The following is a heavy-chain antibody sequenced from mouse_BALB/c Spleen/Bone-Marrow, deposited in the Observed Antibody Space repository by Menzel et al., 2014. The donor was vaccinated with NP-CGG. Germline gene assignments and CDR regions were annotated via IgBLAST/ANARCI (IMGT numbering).Heavy chain of an antibody. D-gene: IGHD4-1*01. CDR3: ARPLTGAYFDY. V-gene: IGHV5-9*02. CDR1: GFAFSSYD. J-gene: IGHJ2*01. Sequence: EVKLMESGGGLVKPGGSLKLSCAASGFAFSSYDMSWVRQTPEKRLERVATISSGGSYTYYPDSVKGRFTISRDNARNTLYLQMSSLRSEDTALYYCARPLTGAYFDYWGQGTTLTVSS. CDR2: ISSGGSYT.